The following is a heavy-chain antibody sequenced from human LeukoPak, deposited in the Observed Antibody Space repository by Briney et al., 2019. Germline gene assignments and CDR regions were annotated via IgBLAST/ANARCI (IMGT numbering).Heavy chain of an antibody. Sequence: GGSLRLSCAASGFTLSSYEMHWVRQAPGKGLEWVSSIIEMGSDTYYADSVRGRFTISRDNAKNLLYLQMNSLRADDTAVYYCARDESSTRYNGFDPWGKGTLVTVSS. D-gene: IGHD2-2*01. V-gene: IGHV3-48*03. CDR2: IIEMGSDT. CDR1: GFTLSSYE. CDR3: ARDESSTRYNGFDP. J-gene: IGHJ5*02.